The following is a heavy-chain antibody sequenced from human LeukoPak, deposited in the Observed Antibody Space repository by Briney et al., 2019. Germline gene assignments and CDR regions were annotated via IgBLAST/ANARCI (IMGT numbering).Heavy chain of an antibody. CDR3: ARAGFQYSSSRGWFDP. Sequence: ASVKVSCKASGYTFTSYGISWVRQAPGQGLEWMGWISAYNGNTNYAQKLQGRVTMTTDTSTSTAYMELRSLRSDDTAVYYCARAGFQYSSSRGWFDPWGQGTLVTVSS. CDR1: GYTFTSYG. V-gene: IGHV1-18*01. D-gene: IGHD6-6*01. J-gene: IGHJ5*02. CDR2: ISAYNGNT.